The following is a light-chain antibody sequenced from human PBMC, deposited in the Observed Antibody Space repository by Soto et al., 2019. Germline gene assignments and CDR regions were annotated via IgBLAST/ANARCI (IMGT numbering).Light chain of an antibody. CDR2: GAS. V-gene: IGKV3-20*01. CDR3: QQYGSSPGT. Sequence: EIVLTQSPGTLSLSPGERATLSCRASQSVSSSYLAWYQQKPGQAPRLLIYGASSRATGIPDRFSGSGSGTDFTLTISRLGPEDFAVYYCQQYGSSPGTFGQGTRWIS. CDR1: QSVSSSY. J-gene: IGKJ1*01.